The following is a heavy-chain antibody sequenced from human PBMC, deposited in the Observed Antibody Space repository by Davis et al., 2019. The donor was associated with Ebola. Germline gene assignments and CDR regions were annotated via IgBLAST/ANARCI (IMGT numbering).Heavy chain of an antibody. CDR3: AKRSDYRSFDY. Sequence: GGSLRLSCAASGFTFSSYGMHWVRQAPGKGLEWVAVIWYDGSNKYYADSVKGRFTISRDNSKNTLYLQMNSLRAEDTAVYYCAKRSDYRSFDYWGQGTLVTVSS. CDR1: GFTFSSYG. J-gene: IGHJ4*02. CDR2: IWYDGSNK. V-gene: IGHV3-33*06. D-gene: IGHD4-11*01.